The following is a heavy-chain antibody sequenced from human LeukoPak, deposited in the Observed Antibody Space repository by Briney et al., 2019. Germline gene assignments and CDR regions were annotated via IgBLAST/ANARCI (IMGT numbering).Heavy chain of an antibody. CDR3: ARVYEDCTSTTCYHGWFDP. CDR1: GYSFPTSW. Sequence: PGESLKISCKGSGYSFPTSWMGWVRQMPGKGLEWMGIIYPGDSDTRYSPSFQGQVTISVDTSINTVYLQWSSLRASDTVMYYCARVYEDCTSTTCYHGWFDPWGQGTLVTVSS. V-gene: IGHV5-51*01. D-gene: IGHD2/OR15-2a*01. J-gene: IGHJ5*02. CDR2: IYPGDSDT.